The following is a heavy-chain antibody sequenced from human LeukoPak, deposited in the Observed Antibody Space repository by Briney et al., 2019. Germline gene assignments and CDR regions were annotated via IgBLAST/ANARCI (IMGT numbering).Heavy chain of an antibody. D-gene: IGHD3-10*01. Sequence: ASVKVSCKASGYTLTGYYMHWVRQAPGQGLEGMGWINSNSGSTNYAQKFQGRVTMTRDTSISTAYMELSSLSSDDTAVYYCARDGESMVRKFDYWGQGTLVTVSS. J-gene: IGHJ4*02. CDR2: INSNSGST. V-gene: IGHV1-2*02. CDR1: GYTLTGYY. CDR3: ARDGESMVRKFDY.